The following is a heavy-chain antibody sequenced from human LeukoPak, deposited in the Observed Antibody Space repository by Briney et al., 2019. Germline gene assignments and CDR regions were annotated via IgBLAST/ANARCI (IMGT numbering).Heavy chain of an antibody. CDR2: INHSGGT. J-gene: IGHJ4*02. CDR3: ASSFLNHEYYFGY. D-gene: IGHD1-14*01. V-gene: IGHV4-34*01. CDR1: GGSFSGYY. Sequence: PSETLSLTCAVYGGSFSGYYWSWIRQPPGKGLEWIGEINHSGGTNYNPSLKSRVTISVDTSKNQFSLKLSSVTAADTAVYYCASSFLNHEYYFGYWGQGTLVTVSS.